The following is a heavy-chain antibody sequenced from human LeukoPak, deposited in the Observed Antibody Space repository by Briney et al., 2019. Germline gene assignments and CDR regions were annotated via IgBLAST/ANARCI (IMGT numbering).Heavy chain of an antibody. V-gene: IGHV4-39*02. CDR1: GGSVSSSDYY. Sequence: TSETLSLTCTVSGGSVSSSDYYWAWIRQPPGKGLEWIGSICFSRSTFYNPSLKSRVAISIDTSKNHFSLKLASVTAADTAVFYCASYSGNNYYGMDVWGQGTTVTVSS. CDR2: ICFSRST. J-gene: IGHJ6*02. D-gene: IGHD5-12*01. CDR3: ASYSGNNYYGMDV.